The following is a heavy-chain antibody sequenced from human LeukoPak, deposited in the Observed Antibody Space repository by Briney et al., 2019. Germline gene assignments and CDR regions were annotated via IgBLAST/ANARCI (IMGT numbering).Heavy chain of an antibody. CDR3: AKDMSDFWSGYYAYYYYYGMDV. CDR2: ISGSGGST. Sequence: AGGSLRLSCAASGFTFSSYAMSWVRQAPGKGLEWVSAISGSGGSTYYADSVKGRFTISRDNSKNTLYLQMNSLRAEDTAVYYCAKDMSDFWSGYYAYYYYYGMDVWGQGTTVTVSS. V-gene: IGHV3-23*01. D-gene: IGHD3-3*01. J-gene: IGHJ6*02. CDR1: GFTFSSYA.